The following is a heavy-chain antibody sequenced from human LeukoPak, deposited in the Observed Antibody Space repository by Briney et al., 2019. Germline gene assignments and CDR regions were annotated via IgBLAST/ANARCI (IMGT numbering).Heavy chain of an antibody. D-gene: IGHD3-3*01. J-gene: IGHJ6*02. CDR3: ASSIPDFWSGYWGNYYYYGMDV. CDR1: GFTFSSYW. CDR2: INSDGSST. Sequence: GGSLRLSCAASGFTFSSYWMHWVRQAPGKGLVWVSRINSDGSSTSYADSVKGRFTISGDNAKNTLYLQMNSLRAEDTAVYYCASSIPDFWSGYWGNYYYYGMDVWGQGTTVTVSS. V-gene: IGHV3-74*01.